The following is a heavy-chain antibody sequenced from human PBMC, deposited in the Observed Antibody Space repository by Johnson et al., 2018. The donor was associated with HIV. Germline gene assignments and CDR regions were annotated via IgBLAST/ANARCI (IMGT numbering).Heavy chain of an antibody. J-gene: IGHJ3*02. D-gene: IGHD3-22*01. CDR3: VRGGYYYDQAGAFDI. Sequence: VQLVESGGGVVQPGRSLRLSCAASGFTVSSNYMSWVRQAPGKGLEWVSVIYSGGSTYYADSVKGRFTISRDNAKNTLYLQMNSLRAEDTAVYYCVRGGYYYDQAGAFDIWGQGTMVTVSS. CDR1: GFTVSSNY. V-gene: IGHV3-66*01. CDR2: IYSGGST.